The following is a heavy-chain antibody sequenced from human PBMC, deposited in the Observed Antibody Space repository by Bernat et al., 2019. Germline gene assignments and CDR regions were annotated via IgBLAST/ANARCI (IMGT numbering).Heavy chain of an antibody. CDR3: ARLDCSTNTFYDH. CDR2: INGAGGGT. J-gene: IGHJ4*02. D-gene: IGHD2-2*01. Sequence: EVQLVESGGGLIQPGGSLRLSCVASGFTFSSNYMYWFRQAPGKGLMWVSRINGAGGGTNYADSVKGRFTISRDNAKNTLYLQMDNLRAEDTAIYYCARLDCSTNTFYDHWGQGTLVTVSS. V-gene: IGHV3-74*01. CDR1: GFTFSSNY.